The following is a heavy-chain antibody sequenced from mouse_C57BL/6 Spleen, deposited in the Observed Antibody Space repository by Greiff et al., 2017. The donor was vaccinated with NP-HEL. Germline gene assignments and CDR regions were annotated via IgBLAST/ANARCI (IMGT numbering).Heavy chain of an antibody. J-gene: IGHJ1*03. V-gene: IGHV3-6*01. CDR2: ISYDGSN. CDR3: ARDPTGRYFDV. Sequence: EVQLQQSGPGLVKPSQSLSLTCSVTGYSITSGYYWNWIRQFPGNKLEWKGYISYDGSNNYNPSLKNRISITRDTSKNQFFLKLNSVTTEDTATYYCARDPTGRYFDVWGTGTTVTVSS. CDR1: GYSITSGYY. D-gene: IGHD4-1*01.